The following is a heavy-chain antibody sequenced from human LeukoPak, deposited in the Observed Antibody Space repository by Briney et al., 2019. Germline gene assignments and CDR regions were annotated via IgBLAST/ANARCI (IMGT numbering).Heavy chain of an antibody. V-gene: IGHV4-4*07. CDR2: IYTSGST. J-gene: IGHJ6*03. CDR3: ARTGSLHYYYYYMDV. CDR1: GGSISSYY. D-gene: IGHD3-10*01. Sequence: SETLSLTCTVSGGSISSYYWSWIRQPAGKGLEWIGRIYTSGSTNYNPSLKSRVTMSVDTSKNQFSLKLSSVTAADTAVYYCARTGSLHYYYYYMDVWGKGTTVTVSS.